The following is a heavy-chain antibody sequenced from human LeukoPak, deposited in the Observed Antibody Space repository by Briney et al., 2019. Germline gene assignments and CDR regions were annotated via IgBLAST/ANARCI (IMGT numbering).Heavy chain of an antibody. V-gene: IGHV4-59*08. CDR3: ARHILASPPPGAFDF. D-gene: IGHD3-10*01. Sequence: PSETLSLTCTVSVGSIYNYYWSLIRQPPGKGLEWLGYIYYTGTTDYNPSLKSRVTMSVDTSNNQFSLKLRSVTAADTAVYYCARHILASPPPGAFDFWGRGTLVTVSS. CDR1: VGSIYNYY. CDR2: IYYTGTT. J-gene: IGHJ4*02.